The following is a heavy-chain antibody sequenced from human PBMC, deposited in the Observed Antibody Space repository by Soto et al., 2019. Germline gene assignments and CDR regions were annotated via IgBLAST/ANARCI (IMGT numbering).Heavy chain of an antibody. J-gene: IGHJ3*02. D-gene: IGHD3-16*01. CDR1: GYTFTSYD. CDR3: ARWGVSRGAFDI. CDR2: MNPSSGNK. Sequence: QVQLVQSGAEVKKPGASVKVSCKASGYTFTSYDINWVRQAAGQGLEWLGWMNPSSGNKAYAQNCLGRVTMTRTTSISTAYLELTSLTSEDTAAYYCARWGVSRGAFDIWGRGTLVTVTS. V-gene: IGHV1-8*01.